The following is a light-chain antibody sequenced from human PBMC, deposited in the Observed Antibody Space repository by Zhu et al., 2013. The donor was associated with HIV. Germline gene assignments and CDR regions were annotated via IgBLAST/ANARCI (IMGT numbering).Light chain of an antibody. CDR3: CSYTARSTAV. CDR2: GND. CDR1: SSNIENQN. J-gene: IGLJ2*01. Sequence: QSVLTQPPSASGAPGQRVTISCSGSSSNIENQNIYWYQQLPGTAPKLLIYGNDQRPSGVPDRFSGSKSGSSASLAISGLQSEDVADYYCCSYTARSTAVFGGGTKLTVV. V-gene: IGLV1-47*01.